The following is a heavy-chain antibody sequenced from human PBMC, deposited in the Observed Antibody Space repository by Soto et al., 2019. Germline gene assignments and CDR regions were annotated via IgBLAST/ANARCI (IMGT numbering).Heavy chain of an antibody. V-gene: IGHV1-24*01. Sequence: ASVAASFSASRYTLSESSIHWVSQAPGKGLEWMGGFDPEDGETIYAQKFQGRVTMTEDTSTDTAYMELSSLRSEDTAVYYCATVVPPDYYGVSPFDYWGQGTLVTV. J-gene: IGHJ4*02. CDR2: FDPEDGET. CDR1: RYTLSESS. CDR3: ATVVPPDYYGVSPFDY. D-gene: IGHD3-10*01.